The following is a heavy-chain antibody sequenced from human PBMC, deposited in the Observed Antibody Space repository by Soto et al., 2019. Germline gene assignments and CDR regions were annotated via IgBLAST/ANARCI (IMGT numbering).Heavy chain of an antibody. J-gene: IGHJ4*02. CDR1: GDTFTNYY. V-gene: IGHV1-46*01. D-gene: IGHD2-21*02. Sequence: QVQLMQSGAEVKKPGASVKVSCKASGDTFTNYYIHWVRQAPGQGLEWMGTVNPSGGHTTYSQNFRGRVTLTRDTSTSTHYMELTSLTSDDTAVYYCARGGHVVVVTAAFDYWGQGTPVTVSS. CDR3: ARGGHVVVVTAAFDY. CDR2: VNPSGGHT.